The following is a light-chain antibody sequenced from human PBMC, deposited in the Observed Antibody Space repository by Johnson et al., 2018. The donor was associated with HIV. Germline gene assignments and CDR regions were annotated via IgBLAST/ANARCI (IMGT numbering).Light chain of an antibody. V-gene: IGLV1-51*01. CDR3: GTWDTSLSAGV. J-gene: IGLJ1*01. CDR2: DNN. CDR1: SSNIGNNY. Sequence: QSVLTQPPSVSAAPGQKVTISCSGSSSNIGNNYVSWYQQLPGTAPKLLIYDNNKRPSGIPDRFSGSKSGTSATLGITGLQTGDEADYYFGTWDTSLSAGVCGTGATVAV.